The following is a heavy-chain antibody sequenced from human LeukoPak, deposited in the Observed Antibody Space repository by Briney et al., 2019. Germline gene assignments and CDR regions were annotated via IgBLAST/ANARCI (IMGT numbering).Heavy chain of an antibody. Sequence: GGSLRLSCAASGFTFSSYWMHWVRQAPGKGLVWVSRINSDGSITSYADSVKGRFTISRDNSKNTLYLQMNSLRAEDTAVYYCAISSGWSKGGTYFQHWGQGTLVTVPS. CDR1: GFTFSSYW. J-gene: IGHJ1*01. V-gene: IGHV3-74*01. CDR3: AISSGWSKGGTYFQH. D-gene: IGHD6-19*01. CDR2: INSDGSIT.